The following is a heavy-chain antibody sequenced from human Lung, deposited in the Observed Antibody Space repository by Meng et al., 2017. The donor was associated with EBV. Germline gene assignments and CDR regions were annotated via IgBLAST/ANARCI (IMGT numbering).Heavy chain of an antibody. J-gene: IGHJ6*02. V-gene: IGHV4-4*02. CDR3: ARETYGENGAYYIGLDV. CDR2: IYPTGND. Sequence: QVQLQEAGPRLVRPSGTLSLTCFVSGDPITSNPWWSWVRQPPGKGLEWIGEIYPTGNDNYNPALKSRVTISVDKSTNQFSLQLSSVSAADTAVYFCARETYGENGAYYIGLDVWGQGIAVTVSS. D-gene: IGHD4-17*01. CDR1: GDPITSNPW.